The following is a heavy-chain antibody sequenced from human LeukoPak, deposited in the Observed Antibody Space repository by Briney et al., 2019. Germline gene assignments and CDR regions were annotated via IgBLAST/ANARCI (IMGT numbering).Heavy chain of an antibody. Sequence: GSLRLSCAASGFTVSSNYMSWVRQAPGKGLEWVSVIYSGGSTYHADSVKGRFTISRDNSKNTLYLQMNSLRAEDTAVYYCARGGKTYYYYGMDVWGQGTTVTVSS. J-gene: IGHJ6*02. D-gene: IGHD4-23*01. CDR2: IYSGGST. V-gene: IGHV3-66*02. CDR3: ARGGKTYYYYGMDV. CDR1: GFTVSSNY.